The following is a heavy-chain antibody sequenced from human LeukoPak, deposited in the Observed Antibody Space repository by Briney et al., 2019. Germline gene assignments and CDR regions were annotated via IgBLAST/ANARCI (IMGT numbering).Heavy chain of an antibody. CDR1: GYTFTGYY. CDR2: INPNSGGT. J-gene: IGHJ4*02. CDR3: AIFTVTTPIGIDY. Sequence: GPVKVSCKASGYTFTGYYMHWVRQAPGQGLEWMGWINPNSGGTNYAQKFQGRVTMTRDTSISTAYMELSRLRSDDTAVYYCAIFTVTTPIGIDYWGQGTLVTVSS. D-gene: IGHD4-11*01. V-gene: IGHV1-2*02.